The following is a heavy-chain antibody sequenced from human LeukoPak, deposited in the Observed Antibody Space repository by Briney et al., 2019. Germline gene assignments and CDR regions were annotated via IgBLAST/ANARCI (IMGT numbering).Heavy chain of an antibody. J-gene: IGHJ4*02. CDR1: GVSISSDNY. Sequence: SETLSLTCIVSGVSISSDNYWGWIRQSPGKGLEWIGEMYLSGTTHSNPSVKSRVTISIDKSKNQFFLNLSSVTAADTAVYYCAGLVGRYSSGLYYYYFDYWGQGTLVTVSS. D-gene: IGHD3-22*01. CDR2: MYLSGTT. CDR3: AGLVGRYSSGLYYYYFDY. V-gene: IGHV4/OR15-8*01.